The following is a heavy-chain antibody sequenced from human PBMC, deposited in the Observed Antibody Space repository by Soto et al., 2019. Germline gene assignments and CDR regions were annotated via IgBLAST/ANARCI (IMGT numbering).Heavy chain of an antibody. V-gene: IGHV4-59*01. CDR1: GGSISSYY. CDR3: ARLSSGWYGESYFDY. D-gene: IGHD6-19*01. Sequence: PSATLSLTCTVSGGSISSYYWSWIRQPPGKGLEWIGYIYYSGSTNYNPSLKSRVTISVDTSKNQFSLKLSSVTAADTAVYYCARLSSGWYGESYFDYWGQGTLVTVSS. J-gene: IGHJ4*02. CDR2: IYYSGST.